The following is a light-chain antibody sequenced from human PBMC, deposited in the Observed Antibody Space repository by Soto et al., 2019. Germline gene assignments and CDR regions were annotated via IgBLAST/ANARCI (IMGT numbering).Light chain of an antibody. V-gene: IGLV1-51*01. CDR2: EFH. J-gene: IGLJ1*01. CDR1: TSNIGNYF. CDR3: GTWDSLTSGGV. Sequence: QSVLTQPPSVSTAPGQNVTISCSGSTSNIGNYFVSWYHLLPGAAPKLLLYEFHKRSSGIPDRFSGYKSGTSATLVITGLQTGDEAEYYCGTWDSLTSGGVFGTGTNLTVL.